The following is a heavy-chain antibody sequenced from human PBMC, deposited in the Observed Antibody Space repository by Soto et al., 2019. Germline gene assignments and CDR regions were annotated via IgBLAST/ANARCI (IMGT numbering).Heavy chain of an antibody. Sequence: LSLTCIVSGGSISSNDFYWSWIRQHPGKGLEWIGYIYYSGNTYYNPPLKSRVTILVDTSKNQFSLKVSSVTAADTAVYYCARYKSNYYYGMDVWGQGTTVTVSS. V-gene: IGHV4-31*03. CDR2: IYYSGNT. J-gene: IGHJ6*02. CDR1: GGSISSNDFY. CDR3: ARYKSNYYYGMDV. D-gene: IGHD1-20*01.